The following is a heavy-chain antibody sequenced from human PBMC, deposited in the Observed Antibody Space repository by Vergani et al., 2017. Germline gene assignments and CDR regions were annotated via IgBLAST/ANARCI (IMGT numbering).Heavy chain of an antibody. Sequence: QVQLVQSGSELKKPGASLKVSCKASGYTFTSYSINWVRQDPGQGLEWMGWINTNTGSTYAPGFSGRFVFSLDTSVSTAYLQISGLKSEDTAVSYFARTYYYDSSGETQDYSMYGLDVWVHGTTVTVS. J-gene: IGHJ6*02. CDR2: INTNTGS. D-gene: IGHD3-22*01. CDR3: ARTYYYDSSGETQDYSMYGLDV. CDR1: GYTFTSYS. V-gene: IGHV7-4-1*02.